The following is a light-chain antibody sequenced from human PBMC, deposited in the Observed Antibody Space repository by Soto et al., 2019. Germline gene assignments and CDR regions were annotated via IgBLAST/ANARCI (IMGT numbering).Light chain of an antibody. V-gene: IGKV3-15*01. CDR3: QQYNNWPPDRT. J-gene: IGKJ1*01. CDR1: QSVGSN. CDR2: GAS. Sequence: EIVMTQSPATLSVSPGDRAALSCRASQSVGSNLAWYQQKPGQAPRLLIYGASTRATGIPARFSGSGSGTEFTLTIGSLQSEDFAIYFCQQYNNWPPDRTFGQGTKVEIK.